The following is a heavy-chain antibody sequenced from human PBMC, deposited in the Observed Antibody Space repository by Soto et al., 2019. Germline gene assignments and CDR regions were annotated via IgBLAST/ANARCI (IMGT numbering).Heavy chain of an antibody. Sequence: PGGSLRLSCAASGFTFSYYEMNWVRQAPGKGLEWVSYISSGSTIYYADSVKGRFTISRDNAKNSLYLQINSLRAEDTAVYYCARDADTSGSQDSFDIWGQGTMVTVSS. CDR3: ARDADTSGSQDSFDI. CDR2: ISSGSTI. V-gene: IGHV3-48*03. J-gene: IGHJ3*02. CDR1: GFTFSYYE. D-gene: IGHD3-22*01.